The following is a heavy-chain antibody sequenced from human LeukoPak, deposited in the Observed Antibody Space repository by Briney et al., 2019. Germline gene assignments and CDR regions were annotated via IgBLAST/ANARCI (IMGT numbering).Heavy chain of an antibody. CDR1: GFTFSNYG. CDR3: ARFYDSGWYGHFDY. Sequence: KSGGSLRLSCAASGFTFSNYGMHWVRQAPGKGLEWVAVISYDGSNKDYADSVKGRFTITRDNAQNSLYLQMNSLRAEDTAVYYCARFYDSGWYGHFDYWGQGTLVAVSS. J-gene: IGHJ4*02. CDR2: ISYDGSNK. D-gene: IGHD6-19*01. V-gene: IGHV3-30*03.